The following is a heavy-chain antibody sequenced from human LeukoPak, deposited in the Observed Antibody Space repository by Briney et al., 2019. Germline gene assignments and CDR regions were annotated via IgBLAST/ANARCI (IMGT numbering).Heavy chain of an antibody. V-gene: IGHV3-48*03. CDR1: GFIFSNYG. CDR2: ISGSGSDT. J-gene: IGHJ4*02. Sequence: GGSLRLSCTASGFIFSNYGVNWVRQAPGKGLEWISYISGSGSDTYYADSVKGRFTISRDNAKNSLYLQMNSLRGEDTAVYDCASQTFYYDSRGTYYSDDWGEGTLVTASS. D-gene: IGHD3-22*01. CDR3: ASQTFYYDSRGTYYSDD.